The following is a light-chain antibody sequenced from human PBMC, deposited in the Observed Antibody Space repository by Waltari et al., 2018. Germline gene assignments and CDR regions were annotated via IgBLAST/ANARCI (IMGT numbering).Light chain of an antibody. Sequence: QAVLTQPPSVSGDPGQRVTISCTGSSSNLGTGYDVDWYQQFPGTAQKLLIYRTINRPSGLPDRLSGSNAGTSASLVTTGLQAEDEADYYCQTYVTSLSLVLGGGSQLTVL. CDR1: SSNLGTGYD. V-gene: IGLV1-40*01. CDR2: RTI. J-gene: IGLJ3*02. CDR3: QTYVTSLSLV.